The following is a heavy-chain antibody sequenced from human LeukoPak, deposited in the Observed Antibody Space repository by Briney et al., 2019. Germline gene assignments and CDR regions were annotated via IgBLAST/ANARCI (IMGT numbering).Heavy chain of an antibody. CDR2: IYYSGST. CDR1: GGSISSYY. V-gene: IGHV4-59*08. J-gene: IGHJ5*02. D-gene: IGHD1-26*01. CDR3: ARGRGWFDP. Sequence: SDTLSLTCIVSGGSISSYYWSWIRQPPGKGLEWIGYIYYSGSTNYNSSLKSRVTISLDTSENQFSLKLSSVTAADTAVYYCARGRGWFDPWGQGTLVTVSS.